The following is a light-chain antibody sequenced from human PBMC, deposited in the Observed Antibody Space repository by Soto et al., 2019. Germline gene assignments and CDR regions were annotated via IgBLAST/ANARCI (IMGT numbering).Light chain of an antibody. V-gene: IGKV3-20*01. Sequence: EIVLTXSPGTLSLSPXXXXTLSCRASQSVSSRYLAWYQQKPGQAPRLLIYGASSRATGIPDRFSGSGSGTDFTLTISRLEPEDFAVYYCQQYGSSPPYTFGQGTKLEIK. CDR1: QSVSSRY. CDR3: QQYGSSPPYT. J-gene: IGKJ2*01. CDR2: GAS.